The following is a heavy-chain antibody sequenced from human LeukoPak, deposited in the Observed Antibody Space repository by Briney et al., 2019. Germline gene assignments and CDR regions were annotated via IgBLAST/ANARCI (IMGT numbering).Heavy chain of an antibody. CDR1: GYTFTGYC. Sequence: ATVKVSCKASGYTFTGYCMHWVRQAPGQGLEWMGWINPNSGGTNYAQKFQGRVTMTRDTSISTAYMELSRLRSDDTAVYYCARDPPLYYYDSSGFAFDIWGQGTMVTVSS. CDR3: ARDPPLYYYDSSGFAFDI. V-gene: IGHV1-2*02. D-gene: IGHD3-22*01. CDR2: INPNSGGT. J-gene: IGHJ3*02.